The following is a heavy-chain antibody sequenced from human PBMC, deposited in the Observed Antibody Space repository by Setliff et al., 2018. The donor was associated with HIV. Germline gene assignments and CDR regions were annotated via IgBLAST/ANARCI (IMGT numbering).Heavy chain of an antibody. D-gene: IGHD3-10*01. J-gene: IGHJ4*02. CDR2: INHSGST. Sequence: NPSETLSLTCAVYGGSFSGYYWSWIRQPPGKGLEWIGEINHSGSTNYNPSLKSRVTISVDTSKNQFSLKLSSVTAADTAVYYCARDSYYGSGSYYNGLGYWGQGTLVTVSS. V-gene: IGHV4-34*01. CDR1: GGSFSGYY. CDR3: ARDSYYGSGSYYNGLGY.